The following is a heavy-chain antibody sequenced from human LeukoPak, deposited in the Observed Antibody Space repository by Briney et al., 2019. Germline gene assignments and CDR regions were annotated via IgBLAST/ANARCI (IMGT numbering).Heavy chain of an antibody. J-gene: IGHJ6*03. V-gene: IGHV4-30-4*08. D-gene: IGHD6-13*01. CDR3: ARVAAAGRGLHMDV. CDR1: GGSISSGDYY. CDR2: IYYSGST. Sequence: SETLSLTCTVSGGSISSGDYYWSWIRQPPGKGLEWIGYIYYSGSTYYNPSLKSRVTISVDTSKNQFSLKLSSVIAADTAVYYCARVAAAGRGLHMDVWGKGTTVTVSS.